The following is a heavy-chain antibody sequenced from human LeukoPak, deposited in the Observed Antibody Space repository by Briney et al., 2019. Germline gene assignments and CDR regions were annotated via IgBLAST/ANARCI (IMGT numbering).Heavy chain of an antibody. D-gene: IGHD6-19*01. CDR3: AKDRLAKTAVALDY. V-gene: IGHV3-30-3*01. CDR1: GFTFSSYA. Sequence: GRSLRLSCTASGFTFSSYAMHWVRQAPGKGLEWVAVISYDGSNKYYADSVKGRFTISRDNSKNTLYLQMNSLRAEDTAVYYCAKDRLAKTAVALDYWGQGTLVTVSS. J-gene: IGHJ4*02. CDR2: ISYDGSNK.